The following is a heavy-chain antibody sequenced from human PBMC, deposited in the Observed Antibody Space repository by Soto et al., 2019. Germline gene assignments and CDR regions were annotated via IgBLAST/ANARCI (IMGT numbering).Heavy chain of an antibody. CDR1: GFTFSNYW. J-gene: IGHJ4*02. V-gene: IGHV3-74*01. CDR2: INSDGSST. CDR3: AGDPAYYFDY. Sequence: EVQLVESGGGLVQPGGSLRLSCAASGFTFSNYWMHWVRQAPGKGLVWVSRINSDGSSTTYADSVKGRFTISRDKAKNKRYLRMNCLRAEDTAVYYCAGDPAYYFDYWGQGTLFTLSS.